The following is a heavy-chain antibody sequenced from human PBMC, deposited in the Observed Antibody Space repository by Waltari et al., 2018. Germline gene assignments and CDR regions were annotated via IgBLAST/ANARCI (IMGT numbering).Heavy chain of an antibody. D-gene: IGHD6-13*01. J-gene: IGHJ6*02. CDR3: ARGIAAAGTFYYYYGMDV. Sequence: QVQLVQSGAEVKKPGSSVTVSCKASGGTFSSYTISWVRQAPGQGLEWMGRIIPILGIANYAQKCQGRVTITADKSTSTAYMELSSLRCEDTAVYYCARGIAAAGTFYYYYGMDVWGQGTTVTVSS. V-gene: IGHV1-69*02. CDR2: IIPILGIA. CDR1: GGTFSSYT.